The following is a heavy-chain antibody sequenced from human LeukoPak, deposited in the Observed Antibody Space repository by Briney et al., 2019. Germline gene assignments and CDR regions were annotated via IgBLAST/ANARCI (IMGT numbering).Heavy chain of an antibody. CDR3: ARGGYYDFWSGTSDYYYYGMDV. V-gene: IGHV1-18*01. CDR2: ISAYNGNT. D-gene: IGHD3-3*01. Sequence: GASVKVSCKASGYTFTSYGISWVRQAPGQGLEWMGSISAYNGNTNYAQKLQGRVTMTTDTSTSTAYMELRSLRSDDTAVYYCARGGYYDFWSGTSDYYYYGMDVWGQGTTVTVSS. CDR1: GYTFTSYG. J-gene: IGHJ6*02.